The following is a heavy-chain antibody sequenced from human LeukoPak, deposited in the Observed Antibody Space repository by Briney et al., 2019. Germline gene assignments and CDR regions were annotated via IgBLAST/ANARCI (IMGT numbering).Heavy chain of an antibody. V-gene: IGHV4-59*08. Sequence: PSETLSLTCTVSGGSISSYYWSWIRQPPGKGLEWIGYIYYSGSTNYNPSLKSRVTISVDTSKNQFSLKLSSVTAADTAVYYCARQQYSGSYYDYWGQGTLVTVSS. CDR2: IYYSGST. CDR3: ARQQYSGSYYDY. D-gene: IGHD1-26*01. J-gene: IGHJ4*02. CDR1: GGSISSYY.